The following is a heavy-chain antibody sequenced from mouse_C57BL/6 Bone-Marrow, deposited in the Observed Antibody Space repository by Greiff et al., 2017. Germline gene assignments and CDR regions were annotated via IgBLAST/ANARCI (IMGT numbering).Heavy chain of an antibody. CDR2: INPNNGGT. D-gene: IGHD4-1*02. CDR3: ARLPANWSYYFDY. Sequence: VQLQQSGPELVKPGASVKISCKASGYTFTDYYMNWVKQSHGKSLEWIGDINPNNGGTSYNQKFKGKATLTVDKSSSTAYMELRSLTSEDSAVYYCARLPANWSYYFDYWGQGTTLTVSS. V-gene: IGHV1-26*01. J-gene: IGHJ2*01. CDR1: GYTFTDYY.